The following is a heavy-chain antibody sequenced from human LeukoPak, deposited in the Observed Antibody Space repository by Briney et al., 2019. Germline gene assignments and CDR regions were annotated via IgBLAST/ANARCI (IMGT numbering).Heavy chain of an antibody. Sequence: ASVKVSCKASGYTFTGYYMHWVRQAPGQGLEWMGWVNPNSGGTNYAQKFQGRVTLTRDTSISTAYMELSRLRSDDTAVYYCARDQGRGWFDPWGQGTLVTVSS. J-gene: IGHJ5*02. D-gene: IGHD3-10*01. CDR3: ARDQGRGWFDP. CDR2: VNPNSGGT. V-gene: IGHV1-2*02. CDR1: GYTFTGYY.